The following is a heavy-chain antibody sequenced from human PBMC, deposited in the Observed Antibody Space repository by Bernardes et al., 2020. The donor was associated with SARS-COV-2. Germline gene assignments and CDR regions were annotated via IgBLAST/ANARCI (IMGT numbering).Heavy chain of an antibody. D-gene: IGHD2-2*02. V-gene: IGHV4-4*07. CDR2: IYTSGST. CDR3: ARDIVVVPAAITDSYYYYGMDV. J-gene: IGHJ6*02. Sequence: SETLSLTCTVSGGSISSYYWSWIRQPAGKGLEWIGRIYTSGSTNYNPSLKSRVTMSVDTSKNQFSLKLSSVTAADTAVYYCARDIVVVPAAITDSYYYYGMDVWGQGTTVTVSS. CDR1: GGSISSYY.